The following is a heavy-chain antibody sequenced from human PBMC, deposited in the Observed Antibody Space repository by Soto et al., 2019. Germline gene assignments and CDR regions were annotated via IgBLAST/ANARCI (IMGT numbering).Heavy chain of an antibody. CDR1: GYTFTSYG. V-gene: IGHV1-18*01. D-gene: IGHD3-22*01. CDR3: ARSPRYYDSSGYYVY. CDR2: ISAYNGNT. Sequence: ASVKVSCKASGYTFTSYGISWVRQAPGQGLEWMGWISAYNGNTNYAQKLQGRVTMTTDTSTSTAYMELRSLRSDDTAVYYCARSPRYYDSSGYYVYWGQGTLVTAPQ. J-gene: IGHJ4*02.